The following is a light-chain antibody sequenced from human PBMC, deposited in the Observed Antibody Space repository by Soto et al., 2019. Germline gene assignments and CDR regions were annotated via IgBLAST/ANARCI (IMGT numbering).Light chain of an antibody. CDR2: GVS. Sequence: SALTQRASGSGSPGQSITISCTETSSDIGGYNFVSWYQHHPGKAPRLMIFGVSDRPSGVSDRFSGSKSGNTASLTISGLQAEDEADYYCSSYISSSTPYVFGTGTKVTVL. V-gene: IGLV2-14*03. J-gene: IGLJ1*01. CDR1: SSDIGGYNF. CDR3: SSYISSSTPYV.